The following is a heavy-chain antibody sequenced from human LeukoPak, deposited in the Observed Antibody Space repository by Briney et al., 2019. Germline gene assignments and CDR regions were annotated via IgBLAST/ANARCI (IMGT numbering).Heavy chain of an antibody. CDR2: IHYSGST. CDR3: ARDKAGTFDP. V-gene: IGHV4-59*12. J-gene: IGHJ5*02. CDR1: GGSIGSFY. Sequence: PSETLSLTCNVSGGSIGSFYWSWIRQPPGKGLEWIGYIHYSGSTKYNPSLESRVSISVDTSKNQFSLKLSSVTAADTAVYYCARDKAGTFDPWGQGTLVTVSS.